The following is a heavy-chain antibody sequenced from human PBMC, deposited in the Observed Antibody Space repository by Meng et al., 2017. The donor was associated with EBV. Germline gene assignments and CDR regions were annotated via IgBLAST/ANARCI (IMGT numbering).Heavy chain of an antibody. V-gene: IGHV2-5*02. CDR3: AHRRDEYSSSWYGWFDP. CDR2: IYWDDDK. Sequence: QITVNESGAALVNPTQTRTLTSTFSGISLSTSGLGVGWYRQPPGTALDWLALIYWDDDKRDSPSLTSRLTITKDTSKNQVVLTMTNMDPVDTATYYCAHRRDEYSSSWYGWFDPWGQGTLVTVSS. CDR1: GISLSTSGLG. D-gene: IGHD6-13*01. J-gene: IGHJ5*02.